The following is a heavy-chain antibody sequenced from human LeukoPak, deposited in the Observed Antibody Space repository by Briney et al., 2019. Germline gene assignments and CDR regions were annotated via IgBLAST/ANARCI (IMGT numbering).Heavy chain of an antibody. J-gene: IGHJ4*02. CDR3: SREGRWLQLGFDY. CDR1: GASMSSFY. D-gene: IGHD5-24*01. CDR2: IYSGGST. V-gene: IGHV4-59*01. Sequence: SETLSLTCTVSGASMSSFYWSWIRQSPGKGLEWIGYIYSGGSTNYNPSLKSRVTISVDTSKSQFSLKLSSVTAADTAVYFCSREGRWLQLGFDYWGRGTLVTVSS.